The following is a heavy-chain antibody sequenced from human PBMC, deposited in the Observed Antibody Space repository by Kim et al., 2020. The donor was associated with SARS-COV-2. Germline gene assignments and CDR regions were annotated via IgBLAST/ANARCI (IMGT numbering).Heavy chain of an antibody. J-gene: IGHJ4*02. Sequence: GGSLRLSCAASGFTFSSYGMHWVRQAPGKGLEWVAVISYDGSNKYYADSVKGRFTISRDNSKNTLYLQMNSLRAEDTAVYYCAKEPGGRLYGDYGLDYWGQGTLVTVSS. CDR2: ISYDGSNK. D-gene: IGHD4-17*01. CDR1: GFTFSSYG. V-gene: IGHV3-30*18. CDR3: AKEPGGRLYGDYGLDY.